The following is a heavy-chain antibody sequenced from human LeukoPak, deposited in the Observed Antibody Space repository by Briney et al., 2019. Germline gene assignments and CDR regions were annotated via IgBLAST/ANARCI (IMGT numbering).Heavy chain of an antibody. Sequence: GGSLRLSCAASGFTFSIYEMNWVRQAPGKGLEWVSYISSSGSTIYYADSVKGRFTISRDNAKNSLYLQMNSLRAEDTAVYCCARDCSGGSCYSTTHYYGMDVWGQGTTVTVSS. V-gene: IGHV3-48*03. CDR2: ISSSGSTI. CDR3: ARDCSGGSCYSTTHYYGMDV. J-gene: IGHJ6*02. D-gene: IGHD2-15*01. CDR1: GFTFSIYE.